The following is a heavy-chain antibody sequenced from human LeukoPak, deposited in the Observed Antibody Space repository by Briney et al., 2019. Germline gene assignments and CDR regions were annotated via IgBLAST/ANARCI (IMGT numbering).Heavy chain of an antibody. V-gene: IGHV4-59*08. Sequence: SETLSLTCTVSGDSISTYYWSWIQQPPGKRLEWIGYIYFSGTTNYNPSLKSRVTISVDTSKNQFSLRLSSVTAADTALYYCARHGPLYDIWSAQFYFDYWGQGTLVTVSS. D-gene: IGHD3-3*01. CDR1: GDSISTYY. CDR3: ARHGPLYDIWSAQFYFDY. J-gene: IGHJ4*02. CDR2: IYFSGTT.